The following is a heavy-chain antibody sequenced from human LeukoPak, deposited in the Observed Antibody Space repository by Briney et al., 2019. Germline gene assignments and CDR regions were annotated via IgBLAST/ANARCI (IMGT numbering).Heavy chain of an antibody. D-gene: IGHD3-10*01. V-gene: IGHV1-46*01. CDR1: GFSFSTFY. Sequence: ASVKVSCKTFGFSFSTFYIHWLRRAPGQGLEWMGIIHPNGFITSYAQRFKGRVSMTRDPSTSTVYMELNSLIFDDTTVYYCGRTRSSSGYLDVWGKGTTVTVSS. CDR2: IHPNGFIT. J-gene: IGHJ6*03. CDR3: GRTRSSSGYLDV.